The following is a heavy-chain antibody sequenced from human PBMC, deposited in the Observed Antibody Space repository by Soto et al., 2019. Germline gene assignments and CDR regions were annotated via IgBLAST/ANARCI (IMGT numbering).Heavy chain of an antibody. CDR1: GFTFSSYG. Sequence: QVQLVESGGGVVQPGRSLRLSCAASGFTFSSYGMHWARQAPGDGLEWVAVIAYDGNRKYYADSVKGRFTISRDFSKNTVDLHMNSLRVEDTAVDFCARKGYGGRWSLDYWGQGILVTVSS. V-gene: IGHV3-30*03. CDR3: ARKGYGGRWSLDY. J-gene: IGHJ4*02. CDR2: IAYDGNRK. D-gene: IGHD6-13*01.